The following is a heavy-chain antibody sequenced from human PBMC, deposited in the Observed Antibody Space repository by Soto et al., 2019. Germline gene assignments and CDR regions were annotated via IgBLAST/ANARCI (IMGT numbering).Heavy chain of an antibody. Sequence: SETLSLTCTVSGGSISSYYWSRIRQPPGKGLEWIGYIYYSGSTNYNPSLKSRVTISVDTSKNQFSLKLSSVTAADTAVYYCARIQGGSFDYWGQGTLVTV. J-gene: IGHJ4*02. V-gene: IGHV4-59*01. CDR3: ARIQGGSFDY. CDR2: IYYSGST. D-gene: IGHD1-26*01. CDR1: GGSISSYY.